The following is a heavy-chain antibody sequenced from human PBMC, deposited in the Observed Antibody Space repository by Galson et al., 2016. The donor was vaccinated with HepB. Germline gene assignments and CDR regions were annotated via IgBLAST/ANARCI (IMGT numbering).Heavy chain of an antibody. J-gene: IGHJ3*02. D-gene: IGHD1-26*01. CDR3: VEDLGVGTTTTDAFDI. Sequence: SLRLSCAASGFTFRNFGIHWVRQAPGKGLEWVAVVSFDGLKTLYVGSVSGRLTISRDNSKNTAYLQMNYLRPDDTAVYYCVEDLGVGTTTTDAFDIWGQGTMVAVSS. V-gene: IGHV3-30*18. CDR2: VSFDGLKT. CDR1: GFTFRNFG.